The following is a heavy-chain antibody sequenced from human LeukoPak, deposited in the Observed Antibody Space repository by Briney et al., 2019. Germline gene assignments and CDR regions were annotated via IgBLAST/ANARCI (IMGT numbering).Heavy chain of an antibody. CDR3: ARAVMMVRGVIIGGYWFDP. Sequence: SETLSLTCTVSGGSVSSGNYYWTWIRQPPGKGLEGSVYIFDTGSTNYYPSLKSRVTISVDTTKNQFSLKLNSVTAADTAVYYCARAVMMVRGVIIGGYWFDPWGQGTLVTVSS. CDR2: IFDTGST. J-gene: IGHJ5*02. V-gene: IGHV4-61*01. CDR1: GGSVSSGNYY. D-gene: IGHD3-10*01.